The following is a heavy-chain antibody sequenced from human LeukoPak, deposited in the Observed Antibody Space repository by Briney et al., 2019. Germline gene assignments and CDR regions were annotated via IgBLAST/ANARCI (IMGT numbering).Heavy chain of an antibody. CDR2: INPNSGGT. D-gene: IGHD6-13*01. CDR1: GYTFTGYY. CDR3: ARDYSASWNWFDP. J-gene: IGHJ5*02. V-gene: IGHV1-2*02. Sequence: ASVTVSCKASGYTFTGYYKHWVRQAPGQGLELMGWINPNSGGTKYAQKFQGRVTMTRDTSMSTAYMELSRLKSDDTAVYYCARDYSASWNWFDPWGQGTLVTVSS.